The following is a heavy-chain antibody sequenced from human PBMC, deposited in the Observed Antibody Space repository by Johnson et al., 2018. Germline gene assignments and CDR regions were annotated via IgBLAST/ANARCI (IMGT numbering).Heavy chain of an antibody. CDR1: GFTFSSYA. J-gene: IGHJ3*02. Sequence: VQLVQSGGGLVQPGGSLRLSCAASGFTFSSYAMSWVRQAPGKGLEWVSAISGSGGSTYYADSVKGRFTISRDNSKNARYLQMNSLRAEDTAVDYCAKGFDSSGYYYGRTFDIWGQGTMVTVSS. V-gene: IGHV3-23*04. D-gene: IGHD3-22*01. CDR3: AKGFDSSGYYYGRTFDI. CDR2: ISGSGGST.